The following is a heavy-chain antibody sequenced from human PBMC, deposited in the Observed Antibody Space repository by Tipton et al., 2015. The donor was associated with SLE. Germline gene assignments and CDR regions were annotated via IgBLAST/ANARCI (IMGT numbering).Heavy chain of an antibody. CDR2: MNPNSGNT. D-gene: IGHD3-9*01. CDR1: GYTFTSYD. Sequence: QSGPEVKKPGASVKVSCKASGYTFTSYDINWVRQATGQGLEWMGWMNPNSGNTGYAQKFQGRVTMTRNTSISTAYMELSSLRSEDTAVYYGARDITISGGPDAFDIWGQGTMVTVSS. J-gene: IGHJ3*02. CDR3: ARDITISGGPDAFDI. V-gene: IGHV1-8*01.